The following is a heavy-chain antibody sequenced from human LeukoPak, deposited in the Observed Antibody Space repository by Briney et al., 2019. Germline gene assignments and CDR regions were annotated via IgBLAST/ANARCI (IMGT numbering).Heavy chain of an antibody. CDR3: ARSYLRGVHFDP. D-gene: IGHD3-10*01. V-gene: IGHV4-38-2*02. Sequence: NSSETLSLTCTVSGYSISSGYYWGWIRQPPGKGLEWIGSIYHSGSTYYNPSLKSRVTISVDTSKNQFSLKLSSVTAADTAVYYCARSYLRGVHFDPWGQGTLVTVSS. J-gene: IGHJ5*02. CDR1: GYSISSGYY. CDR2: IYHSGST.